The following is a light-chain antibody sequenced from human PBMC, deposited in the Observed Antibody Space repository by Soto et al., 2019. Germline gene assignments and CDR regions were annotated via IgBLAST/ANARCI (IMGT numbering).Light chain of an antibody. CDR2: DVS. CDR1: RSISNY. J-gene: IGKJ1*01. Sequence: DIQMTQSPSSLSASVGDRVTITCRASRSISNYLNWYQQKPGKGPKLLIYDVSSLQSGVPSRFSGSGSGTDFTLTINSLQPEDFATYSCQQSYSTPWTFGQGTKVEIK. V-gene: IGKV1-39*01. CDR3: QQSYSTPWT.